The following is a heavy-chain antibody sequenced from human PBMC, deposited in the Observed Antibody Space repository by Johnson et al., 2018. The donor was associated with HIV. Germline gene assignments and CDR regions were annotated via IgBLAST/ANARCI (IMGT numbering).Heavy chain of an antibody. CDR1: GFTFSDYY. J-gene: IGHJ3*02. Sequence: QVQLVESGGGVVQPGGSLRPSCAASGFTFSDYYMSWIRQAPGKGLEWVSYISSSGSTIYYADSVKGRFTISRDSSKNTLYLEMNGLRAEDTAVYYCARDLTGSYAVDIWGHGTMVTVSS. D-gene: IGHD1-26*01. CDR2: ISSSGSTI. V-gene: IGHV3-11*04. CDR3: ARDLTGSYAVDI.